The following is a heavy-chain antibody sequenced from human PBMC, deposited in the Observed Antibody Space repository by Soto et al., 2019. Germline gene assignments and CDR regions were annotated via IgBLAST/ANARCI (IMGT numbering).Heavy chain of an antibody. CDR1: GFTFDDFS. CDR2: IGRDGIYT. Sequence: EVQLVESGGAVVQPGGSLRLSCAASGFTFDDFSMPWVRQAPGKGLEWVSLIGRDGIYTYYADSVKGRFTISRDNSKNSLYLQMNSLTTEDTAFYFCAKEKHDASWTSFDYWGQGTLVTVSS. CDR3: AKEKHDASWTSFDY. J-gene: IGHJ4*02. V-gene: IGHV3-43*01. D-gene: IGHD2-2*01.